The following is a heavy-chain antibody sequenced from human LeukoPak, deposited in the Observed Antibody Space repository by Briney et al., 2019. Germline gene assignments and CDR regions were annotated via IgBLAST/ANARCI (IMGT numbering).Heavy chain of an antibody. D-gene: IGHD6-6*01. CDR3: ARESHSSSSFYYYYMDV. J-gene: IGHJ6*03. CDR2: IYYSGST. CDR1: GGSISSYY. V-gene: IGHV4-59*12. Sequence: SETLSLTCTVSGGSISSYYWSWIRQPPGKGLEWIGYIYYSGSTYYNPSLKSRVTISVDTSKNQFSLKLSSVTAADTAVYYCARESHSSSSFYYYYMDVWGKGTTVTVSS.